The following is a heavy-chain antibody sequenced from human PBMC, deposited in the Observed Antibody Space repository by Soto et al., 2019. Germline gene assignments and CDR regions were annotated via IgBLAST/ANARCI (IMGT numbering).Heavy chain of an antibody. CDR2: IYHSGST. Sequence: ASETLSLTCAVSGGSISSGGYSWSWIRQPPGKGLEWIGYIYHSGSTYYNPSLKSRVTISVDRSKNQFSLKLSSVTAADTAVYYCARGGTVTTGYYYYYYGMDVWGQGTTVTVSS. V-gene: IGHV4-30-2*01. D-gene: IGHD4-17*01. CDR3: ARGGTVTTGYYYYYYGMDV. J-gene: IGHJ6*02. CDR1: GGSISSGGYS.